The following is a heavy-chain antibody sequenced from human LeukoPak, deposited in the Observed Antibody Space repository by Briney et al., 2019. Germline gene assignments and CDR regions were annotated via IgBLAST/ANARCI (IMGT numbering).Heavy chain of an antibody. CDR3: IKDRGSSGWDFDS. CDR1: GFVFSDYA. J-gene: IGHJ4*02. CDR2: ISGNGVAT. V-gene: IGHV3-64D*06. D-gene: IGHD6-19*01. Sequence: GGSLRLSCSASGFVFSDYAMHWARQAPGKGLEYLSGISGNGVATYYVDSVQGRFTVSRDNSKTTLYLQINSLRREDMAFYYCIKDRGSSGWDFDSWGQGTLLTVSS.